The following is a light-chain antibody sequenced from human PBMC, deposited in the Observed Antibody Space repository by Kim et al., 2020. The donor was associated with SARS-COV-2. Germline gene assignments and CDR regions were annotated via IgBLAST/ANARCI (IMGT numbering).Light chain of an antibody. CDR2: YAS. CDR1: QSIGSS. Sequence: SVTPEEKVTITCRASQSIGSSLHWYQQKPGQSPKLLIKYASQSFSGVPSRFSGSGSGTDFTLTISSLEAEDAATYYCHQSGGLPHTFGQGTKLEI. V-gene: IGKV6-21*01. J-gene: IGKJ2*01. CDR3: HQSGGLPHT.